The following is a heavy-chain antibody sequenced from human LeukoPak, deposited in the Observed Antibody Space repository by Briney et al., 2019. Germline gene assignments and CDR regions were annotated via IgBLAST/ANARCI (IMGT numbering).Heavy chain of an antibody. CDR2: ISYDGSNK. Sequence: GGSLRLSCAASGFTFSSYGMHWVRQAPGKGLEWVAVISYDGSNKYYADSVKGRFTISIDNSKNTLYLQMNSLRAEDTAVYYCSKDLGYSYGPVVGYWGQGTLVTVSS. J-gene: IGHJ4*02. D-gene: IGHD5-18*01. CDR3: SKDLGYSYGPVVGY. CDR1: GFTFSSYG. V-gene: IGHV3-30*18.